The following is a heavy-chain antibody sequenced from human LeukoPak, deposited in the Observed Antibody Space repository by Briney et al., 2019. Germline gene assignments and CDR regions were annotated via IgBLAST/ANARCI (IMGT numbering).Heavy chain of an antibody. J-gene: IGHJ5*02. D-gene: IGHD6-19*01. CDR2: IEASGGAT. CDR1: GFTFSGYA. V-gene: IGHV3-23*01. Sequence: GGSLRLSCAASGFTFSGYAMYWVRQAPGKGLEWVSSIEASGGATYYADAVKGRFTISRDNSKNTFYLQMNSLRAEDTALYYCGKGSGSGWYGWFAPWGQGTLVTVSS. CDR3: GKGSGSGWYGWFAP.